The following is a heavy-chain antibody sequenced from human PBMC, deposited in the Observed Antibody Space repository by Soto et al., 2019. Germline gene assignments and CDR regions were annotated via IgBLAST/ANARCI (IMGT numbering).Heavy chain of an antibody. CDR3: ARGGGGYCSGGSCPLSPVDY. Sequence: SETLSLTCTVSGGSISSGGYYWSWIRQHPGKGLEWIGYIYYSGSTYYNPSLKSRVTISVDTSKNQFSLKLSSVTAADTAVYYCARGGGGYCSGGSCPLSPVDYWGQGTLVTVSS. V-gene: IGHV4-31*03. CDR2: IYYSGST. D-gene: IGHD2-15*01. CDR1: GGSISSGGYY. J-gene: IGHJ4*02.